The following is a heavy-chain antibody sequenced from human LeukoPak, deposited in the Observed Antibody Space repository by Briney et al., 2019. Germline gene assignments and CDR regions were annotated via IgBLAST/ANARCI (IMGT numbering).Heavy chain of an antibody. Sequence: SSETLSLTCTVSGGSISSSSYYWGWIRQPPGKGLGWIGSIYYSGSTYYNPSLKSRVTISVDTSKNQFSLKLSSVTAADTAVYYCARESIAARKGFDYWGQGTLVTVSS. J-gene: IGHJ4*02. D-gene: IGHD6-6*01. V-gene: IGHV4-39*02. CDR1: GGSISSSSYY. CDR2: IYYSGST. CDR3: ARESIAARKGFDY.